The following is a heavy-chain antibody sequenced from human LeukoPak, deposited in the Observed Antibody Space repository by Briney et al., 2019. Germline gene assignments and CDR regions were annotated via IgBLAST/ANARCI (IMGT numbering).Heavy chain of an antibody. CDR3: AISYGDFDY. V-gene: IGHV1-46*01. CDR2: INPSVGST. Sequence: ASVKVSCKASGYPFTSYYMHWVRQAPGQGIGWMGIINPSVGSTSYAQKFQGRVTMTRDTSTSTVYMELSSLRSEDTAVYYCAISYGDFDYWGQGTLVTVSS. J-gene: IGHJ4*02. CDR1: GYPFTSYY. D-gene: IGHD4-17*01.